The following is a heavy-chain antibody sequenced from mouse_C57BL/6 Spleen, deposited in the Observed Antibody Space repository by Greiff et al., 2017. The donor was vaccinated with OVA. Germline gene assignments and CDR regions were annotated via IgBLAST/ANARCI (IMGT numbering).Heavy chain of an antibody. J-gene: IGHJ2*01. V-gene: IGHV1-50*01. CDR2: IDPSDSYT. CDR1: GYTFTSYW. CDR3: AVYYYGSREYYFDY. D-gene: IGHD1-1*01. Sequence: QVQLQQPGAELVKPGASVKLSCKASGYTFTSYWMQWVKQRPGQGLEWIGEIDPSDSYTNYNQKFKGKATLTVDTSSSTAYMQLSSLTSEDSAVYYCAVYYYGSREYYFDYWGQGTTRTVSS.